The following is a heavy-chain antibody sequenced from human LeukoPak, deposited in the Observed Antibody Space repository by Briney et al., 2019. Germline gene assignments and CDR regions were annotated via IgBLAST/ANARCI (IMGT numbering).Heavy chain of an antibody. D-gene: IGHD4-23*01. CDR3: AKSTVVTPGPPDY. CDR2: ISSSSSYI. Sequence: GGSLRLSCAASGFTFSSYSMNWVRQAPGKGLEWVSSISSSSSYIYYADSVKGQFTISRDNAKNSLYLQMNSLRAEDTAVYYCAKSTVVTPGPPDYWGQGTLVTVSS. CDR1: GFTFSSYS. J-gene: IGHJ4*02. V-gene: IGHV3-21*01.